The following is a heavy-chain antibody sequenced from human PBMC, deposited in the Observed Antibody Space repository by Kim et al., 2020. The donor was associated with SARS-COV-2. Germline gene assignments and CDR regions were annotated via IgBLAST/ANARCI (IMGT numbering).Heavy chain of an antibody. J-gene: IGHJ4*02. CDR1: GDSVSSGSYY. CDR3: ARGDYDILTGYYTPFDY. V-gene: IGHV4-61*01. Sequence: SETLSLTCTVSGDSVSSGSYYWSWIRQPPGKGLEWIGYIYYSGSTNYNPSLKSRVTISVDTSKNQFSLKLSSVTAADTAVYYCARGDYDILTGYYTPFDYWGQGTLVTVSS. CDR2: IYYSGST. D-gene: IGHD3-9*01.